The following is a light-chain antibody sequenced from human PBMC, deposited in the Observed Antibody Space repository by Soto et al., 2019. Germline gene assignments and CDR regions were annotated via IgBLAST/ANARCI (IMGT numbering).Light chain of an antibody. J-gene: IGKJ4*01. V-gene: IGKV1-27*01. CDR3: QNYDNAPLT. CDR1: QDISTY. Sequence: DIQMTQAPSSLSASVGDRVTITCRARQDISTYLAWYQQKPGKVPKLLISAAYTLQSGVPPRFRGSVSGTEFTLTISSLQPEDVATYYCQNYDNAPLTFGGGTKVESK. CDR2: AAY.